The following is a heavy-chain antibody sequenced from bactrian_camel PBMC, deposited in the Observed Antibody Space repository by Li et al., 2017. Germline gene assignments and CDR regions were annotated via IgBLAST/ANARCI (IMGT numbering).Heavy chain of an antibody. D-gene: IGHD4*01. V-gene: IGHV3S31*01. CDR2: INTGGSRP. J-gene: IGHJ4*01. CDR3: AKDRYYSDYGQVDLWRSGYND. CDR1: GFTFSSYA. Sequence: VQLVESGGGLVQPGGSLTLSCAASGFTFSSYAMSWVRQAPGKGLEWVSSINTGGSRPYYADSVKGRFTISRDNAKSTLYLQLNSLKTDDTAMYYCAKDRYYSDYGQVDLWRSGYNDWGQGTQVTVS.